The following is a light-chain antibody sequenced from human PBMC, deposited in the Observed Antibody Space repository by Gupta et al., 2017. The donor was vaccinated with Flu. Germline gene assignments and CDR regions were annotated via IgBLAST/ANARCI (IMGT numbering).Light chain of an antibody. CDR1: SGSVSTDSH. Sequence: QSAVTQEPSFSVSLGGTVTLTCGLTSGSVSTDSHTSWYQQTPGQSPRTLIYDTNIRSSGVPDRFSGSILGHKAALTITGAQADDDSYYFCDLYMPSGISLFGGGTKLTVL. V-gene: IGLV8-61*01. CDR2: DTN. J-gene: IGLJ3*02. CDR3: DLYMPSGISL.